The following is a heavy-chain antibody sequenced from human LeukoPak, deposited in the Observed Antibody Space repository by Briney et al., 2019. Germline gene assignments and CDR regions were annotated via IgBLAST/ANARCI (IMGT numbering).Heavy chain of an antibody. Sequence: GGSLRLSCAASGFTFDDYGMSWVRQAPGKGLEWVSGINWNGGSTGYADSVKGRFTISRDNAKNSLYLQMNSLRAEDTAVYYCARAGRIFTGFDPWGQGTLITVSS. V-gene: IGHV3-20*04. CDR3: ARAGRIFTGFDP. D-gene: IGHD3-10*01. CDR1: GFTFDDYG. J-gene: IGHJ5*02. CDR2: INWNGGST.